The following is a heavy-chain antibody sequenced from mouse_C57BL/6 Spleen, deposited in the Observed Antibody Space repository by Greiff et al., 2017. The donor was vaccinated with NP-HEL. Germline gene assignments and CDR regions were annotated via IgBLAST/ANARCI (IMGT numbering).Heavy chain of an antibody. D-gene: IGHD2-5*01. J-gene: IGHJ3*01. CDR2: IYPGGGYT. V-gene: IGHV1-63*01. CDR1: GYTFTNYW. CDR3: ARDGAYYSNYVLFAY. Sequence: VQLQQSGAELVRPGTSVKMSCKASGYTFTNYWIGWAKQRPGHGLEWIGDIYPGGGYTNYNEKVKGKATMTADKSSSTAFMQFSSLTSEDSAIYYGARDGAYYSNYVLFAYWGQGTLVTVSA.